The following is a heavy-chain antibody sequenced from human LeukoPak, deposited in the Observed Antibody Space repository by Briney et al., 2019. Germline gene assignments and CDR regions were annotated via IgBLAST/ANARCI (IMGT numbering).Heavy chain of an antibody. CDR2: MNPNSGNT. CDR1: GYTFTSYD. V-gene: IGHV1-8*01. Sequence: GASVKVSCKASGYTFTSYDINWVRQATGQGLEWMGWMNPNSGNTGYAQKFQGRVTMTRNTSISTAYMELSSLRSEDTAVYYCARGMGIAVADNPYYYYGMDVWGQGTTVTVSS. J-gene: IGHJ6*02. D-gene: IGHD6-19*01. CDR3: ARGMGIAVADNPYYYYGMDV.